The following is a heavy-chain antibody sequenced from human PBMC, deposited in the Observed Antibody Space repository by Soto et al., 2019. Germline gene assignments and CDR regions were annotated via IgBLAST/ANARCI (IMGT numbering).Heavy chain of an antibody. CDR3: ARDLPESQRSVVTLDAFDI. J-gene: IGHJ3*02. V-gene: IGHV3-21*01. CDR2: MSSSSSYI. D-gene: IGHD2-15*01. Sequence: PGGSLRLSCAASGFTFSSYSMNWVRQAPGKGLEWVSSMSSSSSYIYYADSVKDRFTISRDNAKNSLYLQMNSLRAEDTAVYYCARDLPESQRSVVTLDAFDIWGQGTMVTVSS. CDR1: GFTFSSYS.